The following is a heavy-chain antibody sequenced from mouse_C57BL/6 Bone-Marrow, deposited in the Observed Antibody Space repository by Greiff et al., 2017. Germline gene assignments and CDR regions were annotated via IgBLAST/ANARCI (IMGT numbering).Heavy chain of an antibody. J-gene: IGHJ4*01. CDR1: GFTFSDYG. CDR3: ARPSNYVFYAMDY. CDR2: ISSGSSTI. D-gene: IGHD2-5*01. V-gene: IGHV5-17*01. Sequence: EVQVVESGGGLVKPGGSLKLSCAASGFTFSDYGMHWVRQAPEKGLEWVAYISSGSSTIYYADTVKGRFTISRDNAKNTLFLQMTSLRSEDTAMYYCARPSNYVFYAMDYWGQGTSVTVSS.